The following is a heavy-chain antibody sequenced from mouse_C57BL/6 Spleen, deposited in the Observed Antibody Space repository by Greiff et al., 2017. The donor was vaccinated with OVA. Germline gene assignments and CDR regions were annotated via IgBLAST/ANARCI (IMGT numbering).Heavy chain of an antibody. J-gene: IGHJ4*01. Sequence: VQLKQSGPELVKPGASVKISCKASGYSFTGYYMNWVKQSPEKSLEWIGEINPSTGGTTYNQKFKAKATLTVDKSSSTAYMQLKSLTSEDSAVYYCARRGYYYGSRSLYYYAMDYWGQGTSVTVSS. D-gene: IGHD1-1*01. CDR2: INPSTGGT. CDR3: ARRGYYYGSRSLYYYAMDY. CDR1: GYSFTGYY. V-gene: IGHV1-42*01.